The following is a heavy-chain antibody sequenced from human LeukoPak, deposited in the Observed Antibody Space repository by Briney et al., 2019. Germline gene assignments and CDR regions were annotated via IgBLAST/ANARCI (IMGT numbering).Heavy chain of an antibody. CDR2: IYYSGST. J-gene: IGHJ6*03. Sequence: SEALSLTCTVSGGSISSSSYYWGWIRQPPGKGLEWIANIYYSGSTYYNPSLKSRVTISVDTSKNQLSLKLSAVTAADTAVYYCASVRRGFGESSKYYSYYYMDVWGNGTTVPIS. V-gene: IGHV4-39*01. D-gene: IGHD3-10*01. CDR3: ASVRRGFGESSKYYSYYYMDV. CDR1: GGSISSSSYY.